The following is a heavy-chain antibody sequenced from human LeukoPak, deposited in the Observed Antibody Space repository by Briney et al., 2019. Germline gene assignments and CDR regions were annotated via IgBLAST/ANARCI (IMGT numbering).Heavy chain of an antibody. CDR2: FDPEDGET. Sequence: ASVKVSCKVSGYTLTELSMHWVRQAPGKGLEWMGGFDPEDGETIYAQKFQGRVTMTEDTSTDTAYMELSSLRSEDTAVYYCATRGLRYSRQFGDNWFDPWGQGTLVTVSS. D-gene: IGHD6-13*01. CDR1: GYTLTELS. J-gene: IGHJ5*02. CDR3: ATRGLRYSRQFGDNWFDP. V-gene: IGHV1-24*01.